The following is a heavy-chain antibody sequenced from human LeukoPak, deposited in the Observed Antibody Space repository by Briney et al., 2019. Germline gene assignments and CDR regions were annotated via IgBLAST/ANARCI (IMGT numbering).Heavy chain of an antibody. V-gene: IGHV4-38-2*02. CDR1: GYSISSGYY. CDR3: ARHLVVRGRDTTFDY. J-gene: IGHJ4*02. D-gene: IGHD3-10*01. Sequence: SETLSLTCTVSGYSISSGYYWGWIRQPPGKGLEWIGYIYYSGSTNYNPSLKSRVTISVVTSKNQFSLKLSSVTAADTAVYYCARHLVVRGRDTTFDYWGQGTLVTVSS. CDR2: IYYSGST.